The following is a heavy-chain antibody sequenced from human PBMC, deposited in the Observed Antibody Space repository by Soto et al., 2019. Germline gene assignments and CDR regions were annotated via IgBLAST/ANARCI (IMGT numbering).Heavy chain of an antibody. V-gene: IGHV1-18*04. CDR3: ARDSYHLAYFVDY. CDR1: GYTFINHG. CDR2: ISGHNGKT. J-gene: IGHJ4*02. Sequence: QVQLVQSGGEVKKPGASVKVSCKASGYTFINHGISWVRQAPGQGLEWMGWISGHNGKTNYAQKFQGRVTMTTDTSTSTAFMELRSLRSDDTAVYYCARDSYHLAYFVDYWGQGTLVSVSS. D-gene: IGHD2-2*01.